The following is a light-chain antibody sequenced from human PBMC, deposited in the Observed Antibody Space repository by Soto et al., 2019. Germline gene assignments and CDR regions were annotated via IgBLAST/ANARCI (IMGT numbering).Light chain of an antibody. J-gene: IGKJ1*01. V-gene: IGKV3D-15*01. CDR2: GAS. Sequence: EIVMTQSPATLSVCPVEIATRSFMASQSVSSNLAWYQQKPGQAPRLLIYGASTRATAIPDRFSASGSGTDFTLTISDVQPEDFALYYCHQRKSWPRTFGQGTKVDIK. CDR1: QSVSSN. CDR3: HQRKSWPRT.